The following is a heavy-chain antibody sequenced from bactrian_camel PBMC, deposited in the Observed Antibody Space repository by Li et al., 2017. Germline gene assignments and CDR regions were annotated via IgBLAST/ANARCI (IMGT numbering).Heavy chain of an antibody. D-gene: IGHD3*01. Sequence: QLVESGGGSVQAGGSLTLSCVVSGYTYSAYCMGWFKERERVAAIDSDENSVYADSVKGRYTISFDAAVNTLYLQMNNLKPEDTGMYYCAAGRAGCPIPPATTYDYYAQGTQVTVS. CDR1: GYTYSAYC. V-gene: IGHV3S55*01. CDR3: AAGRAGCPIPPATTYDY. J-gene: IGHJ4*01. CDR2: IDSDENS.